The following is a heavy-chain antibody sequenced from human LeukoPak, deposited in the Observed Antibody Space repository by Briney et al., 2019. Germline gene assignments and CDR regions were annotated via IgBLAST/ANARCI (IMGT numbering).Heavy chain of an antibody. J-gene: IGHJ4*02. Sequence: SQTLSLTCTVSGGSISSGSYYWSWIRQPAGKGLEWIGRIYTSGSTNYNPSLKSRVTIPVDTSKNQFSLKLSSVTAADTAVYYCARALRSSGYYLYWGQGTLVTVSS. CDR3: ARALRSSGYYLY. V-gene: IGHV4-61*02. CDR2: IYTSGST. D-gene: IGHD3-22*01. CDR1: GGSISSGSYY.